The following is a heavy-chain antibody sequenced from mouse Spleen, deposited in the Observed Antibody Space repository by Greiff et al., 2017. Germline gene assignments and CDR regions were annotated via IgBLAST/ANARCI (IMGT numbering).Heavy chain of an antibody. CDR3: ARDNSKDAMDY. Sequence: EVKLLESGPGLVKPSQSLSLTCSVTGYSITSGYYWNWIRQFPGNKLEWMGYISYDGSNNYNPSLKNRISITRDTSKNQFFLKLNSVTTEDTATYYCARDNSKDAMDYWGQGTSVTVSS. V-gene: IGHV3-6*01. CDR1: GYSITSGYY. D-gene: IGHD2-5*01. CDR2: ISYDGSN. J-gene: IGHJ4*01.